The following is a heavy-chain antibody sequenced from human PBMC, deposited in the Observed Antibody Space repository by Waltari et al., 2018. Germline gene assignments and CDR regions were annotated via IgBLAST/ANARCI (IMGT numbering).Heavy chain of an antibody. Sequence: EVQLVESGGGLIQPGGSLRLSWAASGFTFSSSWMPWVRQAPGKGLVWVARINSDWSSTSNADSVKGRFTISRDNAKNTLYLQMNSLRAEDTAMYYCASGNSHAFDIWGQGTMVTVSS. V-gene: IGHV3-74*01. J-gene: IGHJ3*02. CDR3: ASGNSHAFDI. CDR1: GFTFSSSW. D-gene: IGHD1-7*01. CDR2: INSDWSST.